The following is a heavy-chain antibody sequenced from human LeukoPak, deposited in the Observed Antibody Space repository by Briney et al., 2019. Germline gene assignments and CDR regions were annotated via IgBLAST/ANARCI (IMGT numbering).Heavy chain of an antibody. V-gene: IGHV3-23*01. CDR1: GFTFSSYA. J-gene: IGHJ4*02. D-gene: IGHD3-3*01. Sequence: LAGGSLRLSCAASGFTFSSYAMSWVRQAPGKGLEWVSAISGSGGSTYYADSVKGRFTISRDNSKNTLYLQMNSLRAEDTAVYYCAKALPKDDFWSGYYLEGYFDYWGQGTLVTVSS. CDR2: ISGSGGST. CDR3: AKALPKDDFWSGYYLEGYFDY.